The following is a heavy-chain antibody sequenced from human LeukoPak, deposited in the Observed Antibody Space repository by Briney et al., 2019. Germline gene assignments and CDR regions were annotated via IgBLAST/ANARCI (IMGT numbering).Heavy chain of an antibody. CDR2: ITSKNDGVAT. V-gene: IGHV3-15*01. CDR3: TTRYSRTWHDHN. CDR1: GFTFSTAW. D-gene: IGHD6-13*01. J-gene: IGHJ1*01. Sequence: GGSLRLSCAASGFTFSTAWMNWVRQAPGKGLEWVGRITSKNDGVATDYATPVQGRFTVSRDDSRDTLFLHMISLKTEDTGVYYCTTRYSRTWHDHNWGQGVLVTVSS.